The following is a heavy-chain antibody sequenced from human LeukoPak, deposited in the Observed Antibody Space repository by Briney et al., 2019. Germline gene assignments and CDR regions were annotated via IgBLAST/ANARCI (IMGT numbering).Heavy chain of an antibody. Sequence: PSQTLSLTCNVSGGSISSGGYYWSWLRQHPGKGLEWIGYIYYSGTTYYNPSLKSRLTISVDTSKNDFSLNLNSVTAADTAVYYCARVSSSGWYDFDYWGQGTLVTVSS. V-gene: IGHV4-31*03. CDR3: ARVSSSGWYDFDY. CDR1: GGSISSGGYY. D-gene: IGHD6-13*01. J-gene: IGHJ4*02. CDR2: IYYSGTT.